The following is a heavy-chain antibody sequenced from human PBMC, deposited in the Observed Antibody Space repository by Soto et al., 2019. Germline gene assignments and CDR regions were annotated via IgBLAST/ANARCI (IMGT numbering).Heavy chain of an antibody. Sequence: GASVKVSCKASGYTFTSYYMHWVRQAPGQGLEWVGIINPSGGSTSYAQKFQGRVTMTRDTSTSTVYMELSSLRSEDTAVYYCARDRGVVVVAAKPGDWFDPWGQGTLVTVSS. D-gene: IGHD2-15*01. J-gene: IGHJ5*02. CDR1: GYTFTSYY. V-gene: IGHV1-46*03. CDR2: INPSGGST. CDR3: ARDRGVVVVAAKPGDWFDP.